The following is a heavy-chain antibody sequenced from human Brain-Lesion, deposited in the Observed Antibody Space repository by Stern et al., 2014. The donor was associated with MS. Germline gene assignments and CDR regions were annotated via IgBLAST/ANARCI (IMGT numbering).Heavy chain of an antibody. CDR3: ATLSPGAGGNYCRHFDY. J-gene: IGHJ4*02. D-gene: IGHD4-23*01. Sequence: QVQLVESGAEVKKPGASVKVSCKVSGYTLTELSMHWVRPAPRKGLEWMGGFDPEDGETIYAQKFQGRVTMTEDTSTDTAYMELCSLRSEDTAVYYCATLSPGAGGNYCRHFDYWGQGTLVTVSS. CDR1: GYTLTELS. CDR2: FDPEDGET. V-gene: IGHV1-24*01.